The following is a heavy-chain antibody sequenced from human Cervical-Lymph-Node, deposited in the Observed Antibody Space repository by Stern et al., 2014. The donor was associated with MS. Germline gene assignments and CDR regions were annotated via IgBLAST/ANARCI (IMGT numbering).Heavy chain of an antibody. D-gene: IGHD6-19*01. CDR3: TRFLQSGWSDLFDS. CDR1: GSTFSTSW. Sequence: EDQLVESGGGLVQPGGSQRLSCVASGSTFSTSWMSWVRPAPGKGLEWVANIKRDGSETYYLDSVKGRFTISRDNAKSSLYLEMNSLRAEDTAVYYCTRFLQSGWSDLFDSWGRGTLVTVSS. V-gene: IGHV3-7*01. J-gene: IGHJ5*01. CDR2: IKRDGSET.